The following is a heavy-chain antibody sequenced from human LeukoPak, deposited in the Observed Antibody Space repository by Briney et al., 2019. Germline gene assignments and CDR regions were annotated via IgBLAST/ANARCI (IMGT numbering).Heavy chain of an antibody. J-gene: IGHJ4*02. CDR2: INPNSGGT. CDR1: GYTFTRYY. CDR3: AREEDSWDYYDSSGLLDY. Sequence: SVKVSCKGSGYTFTRYYMHWVRQAPGQGLEWVGLINPNSGGTNYAQKFQGRVTMNRDTSISTAYMELSRLRSDDTAVYYCAREEDSWDYYDSSGLLDYWGQGTLVTVSS. D-gene: IGHD3-22*01. V-gene: IGHV1-2*02.